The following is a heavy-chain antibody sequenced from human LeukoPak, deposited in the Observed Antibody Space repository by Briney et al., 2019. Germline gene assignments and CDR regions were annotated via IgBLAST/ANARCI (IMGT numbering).Heavy chain of an antibody. D-gene: IGHD2-8*01. V-gene: IGHV4-38-2*02. J-gene: IGHJ4*02. CDR1: GYSISSGYF. CDR2: IYHSGTT. CDR3: ARAHIVLMVYAIWDY. Sequence: SETLSLTCTVSGYSISSGYFWGWIRQPPGKGLEWIGSIYHSGTTYYNPSLESRVTISVDTSKNQFSLKLSSVTAADTAVYYCARAHIVLMVYAIWDYWGQGTLVTVSS.